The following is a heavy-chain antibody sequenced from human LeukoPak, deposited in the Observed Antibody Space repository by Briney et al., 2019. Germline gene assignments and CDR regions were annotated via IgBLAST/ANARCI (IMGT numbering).Heavy chain of an antibody. J-gene: IGHJ4*02. CDR2: IWYDGSNK. D-gene: IGHD2-2*01. V-gene: IGHV3-33*01. CDR1: GFTFSNYG. CDR3: ARGYGVPAASMDY. Sequence: GGSLRLSCAASGFTFSNYGMHWVRQAPGKGLEWVAFIWYDGSNKYHADSVKGRFTISRDNAKNSLYLQMNSLRAEDTAVYYCARGYGVPAASMDYWGQGTLVTVSS.